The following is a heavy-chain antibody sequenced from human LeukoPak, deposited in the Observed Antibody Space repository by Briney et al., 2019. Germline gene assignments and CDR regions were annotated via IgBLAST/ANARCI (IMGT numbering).Heavy chain of an antibody. J-gene: IGHJ6*03. D-gene: IGHD3-22*01. Sequence: ASVKVSCKASGYTFTGYYMHWVRQAPGQGLEWMGWINPNSGGTNYAQKFQGRVTMTRDTSISTAYMELSRLRSDDTAVYYCARDVQSTYYYDSSRPRWYYYYMDVWGKGTTVTISS. CDR1: GYTFTGYY. CDR3: ARDVQSTYYYDSSRPRWYYYYMDV. V-gene: IGHV1-2*02. CDR2: INPNSGGT.